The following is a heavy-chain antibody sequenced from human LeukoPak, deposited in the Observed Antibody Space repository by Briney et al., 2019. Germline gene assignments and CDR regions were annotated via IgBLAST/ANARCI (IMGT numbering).Heavy chain of an antibody. CDR1: RYTFTGYY. D-gene: IGHD6-19*01. CDR2: INPDSGGT. J-gene: IGHJ3*02. V-gene: IGHV1-2*06. Sequence: VASVKVSCKASRYTFTGYYMHWVRQAPGQGLEWMGRINPDSGGTNYAQKFQGRVTMTRDTSSGTAYMELSRLRSDDTAVYYCARGAVAGFGFDIWGQGTMVTVSA. CDR3: ARGAVAGFGFDI.